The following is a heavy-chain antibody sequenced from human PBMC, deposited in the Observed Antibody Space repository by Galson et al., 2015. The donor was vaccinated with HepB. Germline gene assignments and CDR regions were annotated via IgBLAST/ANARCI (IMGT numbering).Heavy chain of an antibody. CDR3: ARPKDVGSGWSRVEWYFDL. CDR1: GFNLRRYA. Sequence: SLRLSCAASGFNLRRYAMGWVRQAPGRGLEWVSGISGSGFFTNYAASVTGRFTISRDNSKNKMYLQMNSLGAEDTAVYYCARPKDVGSGWSRVEWYFDLWGRGTLVTVSS. J-gene: IGHJ2*01. V-gene: IGHV3-23*01. D-gene: IGHD6-19*01. CDR2: ISGSGFFT.